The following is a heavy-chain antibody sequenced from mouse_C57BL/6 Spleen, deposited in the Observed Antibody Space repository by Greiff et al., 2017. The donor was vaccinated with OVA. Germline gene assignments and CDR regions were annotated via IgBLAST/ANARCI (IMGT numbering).Heavy chain of an antibody. Sequence: DVMLVESGGGLVKPGGSLKLSCAASGFTFSDYGMHWVRQAPEKGLEWVAYISSGSSTIYYADTVKGRFTISRDNAKNTLFLQMTSLRSEDTAMYYCARGGYDEGNYAMDYWGQGTSVTVSS. CDR1: GFTFSDYG. D-gene: IGHD2-2*01. CDR2: ISSGSSTI. CDR3: ARGGYDEGNYAMDY. V-gene: IGHV5-17*01. J-gene: IGHJ4*01.